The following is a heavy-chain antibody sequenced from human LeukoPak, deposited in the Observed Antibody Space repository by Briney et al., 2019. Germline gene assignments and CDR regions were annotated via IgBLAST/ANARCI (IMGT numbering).Heavy chain of an antibody. D-gene: IGHD3-16*01. CDR3: ARENYDYVWGSFPFDY. Sequence: GGSLRLSCAASGFTFSSYWMSWVRQAPGKGLEWVANIKQDGSEKYYVDSVKGRFTISRDNAKNSLYLQMNSLRDEDTAVYYCARENYDYVWGSFPFDYWGQGTLVTVSS. CDR1: GFTFSSYW. V-gene: IGHV3-7*01. CDR2: IKQDGSEK. J-gene: IGHJ4*02.